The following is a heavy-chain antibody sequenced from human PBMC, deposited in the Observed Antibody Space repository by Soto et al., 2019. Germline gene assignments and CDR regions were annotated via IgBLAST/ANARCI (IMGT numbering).Heavy chain of an antibody. CDR3: AGHLVGSTRGNFDY. J-gene: IGHJ4*01. CDR2: IYPYDSDT. D-gene: IGHD2-2*01. Sequence: GESLKISCKTSGYSFTSYWIGWVRQMPGKGMEWMGNIYPYDSDTRYSPSFQGQVTISADTSITTAYLQWSGLRASDTAMYFCAGHLVGSTRGNFDYWGQGTPVTVSS. V-gene: IGHV5-51*01. CDR1: GYSFTSYW.